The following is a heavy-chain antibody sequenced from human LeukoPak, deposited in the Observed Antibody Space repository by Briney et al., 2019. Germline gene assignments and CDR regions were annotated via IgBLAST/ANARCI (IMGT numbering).Heavy chain of an antibody. D-gene: IGHD3-10*01. CDR1: GFTFSSYG. J-gene: IGHJ4*02. Sequence: GRSLRLSCAASGFTFSSYGMRWVRQAPGKGLEWVAVIWYDGSNKYYADSVKGRFTISRDSSKNTLYLQMNSLRAEDTAVYYCARDPGFGDTLDYWGQGTLVTVSS. V-gene: IGHV3-33*01. CDR3: ARDPGFGDTLDY. CDR2: IWYDGSNK.